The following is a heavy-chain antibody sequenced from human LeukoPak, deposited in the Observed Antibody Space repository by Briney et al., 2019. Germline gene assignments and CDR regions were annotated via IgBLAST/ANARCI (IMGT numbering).Heavy chain of an antibody. CDR1: GDSISSSSYY. D-gene: IGHD3-22*01. CDR2: IYYSGNT. V-gene: IGHV4-39*01. J-gene: IGHJ4*02. Sequence: PSETLSLTCTVSGDSISSSSYYWGWIRQSPGKGLEWFGSIYYSGNTYYNPSLKSRVTISVDTSKNQFSLRLSSVTAADTAVYYCARALPGYFDTSGYYFDYWGQGTLVTVSS. CDR3: ARALPGYFDTSGYYFDY.